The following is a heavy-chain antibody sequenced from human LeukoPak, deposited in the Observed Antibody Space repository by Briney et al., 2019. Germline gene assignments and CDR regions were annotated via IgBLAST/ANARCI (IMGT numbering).Heavy chain of an antibody. Sequence: GGSLRLSCAASGFTFSNAWMSWVRQAPGKGLEWVGRIKSKTDGGTTDYAAPVKGRFTISRDDSKNTLYLQMNSLKTEDTAVYYCTTARSYHGSLSIGWGQGTLVTVSS. CDR1: GFTFSNAW. CDR3: TTARSYHGSLSIG. CDR2: IKSKTDGGTT. V-gene: IGHV3-15*01. J-gene: IGHJ4*02. D-gene: IGHD3-16*02.